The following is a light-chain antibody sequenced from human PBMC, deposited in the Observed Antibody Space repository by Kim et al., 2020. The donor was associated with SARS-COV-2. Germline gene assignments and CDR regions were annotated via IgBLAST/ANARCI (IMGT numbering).Light chain of an antibody. CDR2: AAS. Sequence: GDRVTITCRASQGVSSSLAWHQQQPGKAPKLLIYAASSLQSGVPSRFSGRGSGTEFTLTISSLQPEDFATYYCQQLDSYPITFGQGTRLEIK. J-gene: IGKJ5*01. V-gene: IGKV1-9*01. CDR1: QGVSSS. CDR3: QQLDSYPIT.